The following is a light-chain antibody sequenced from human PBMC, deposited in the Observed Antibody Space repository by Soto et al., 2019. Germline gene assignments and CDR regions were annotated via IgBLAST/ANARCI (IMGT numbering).Light chain of an antibody. CDR3: QQYNHYSRT. Sequence: DIQMTQSPSTLSASTGDRVTITCRASESISTWLAWYQQKPGKAPKLLIYDASNLESGVPSRFSGSGSWTEFTLTISSLQPDDFATYYCQQYNHYSRTFGQGTKVYIK. CDR1: ESISTW. V-gene: IGKV1-5*01. J-gene: IGKJ1*01. CDR2: DAS.